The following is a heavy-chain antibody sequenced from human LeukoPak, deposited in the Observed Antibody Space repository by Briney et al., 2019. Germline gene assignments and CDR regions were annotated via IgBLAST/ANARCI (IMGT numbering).Heavy chain of an antibody. CDR3: AKASTYSSGWRLYFDY. Sequence: GRSLRLSCAASGFTFDDYAMHWVRQVPGKGLEWVSGISWNSGSIGYADSVKGRFTISRDNAKNSLYLQMNSLRAEDAALYYCAKASTYSSGWRLYFDYWGQGTLVTVSS. CDR1: GFTFDDYA. V-gene: IGHV3-9*01. D-gene: IGHD6-19*01. J-gene: IGHJ4*02. CDR2: ISWNSGSI.